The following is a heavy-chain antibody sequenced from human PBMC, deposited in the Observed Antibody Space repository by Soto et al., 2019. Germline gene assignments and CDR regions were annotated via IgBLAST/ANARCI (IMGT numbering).Heavy chain of an antibody. CDR3: ARIHCSGGSCYGYYYYGMDG. CDR1: GFTFSSYA. CDR2: ISYAGSNK. Sequence: GVCMRLSCAASGFTFSSYAMHWVRQAPGKGLAQVSVISYAGSNKYYADSVKGRFTISRDNSKNTLYLQMNSLRAEDTAVYYCARIHCSGGSCYGYYYYGMDGWGQGTTVTVSS. D-gene: IGHD2-15*01. V-gene: IGHV3-30-3*01. J-gene: IGHJ6*02.